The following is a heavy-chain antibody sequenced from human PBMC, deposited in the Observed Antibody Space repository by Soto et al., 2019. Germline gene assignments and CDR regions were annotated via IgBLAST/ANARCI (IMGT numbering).Heavy chain of an antibody. J-gene: IGHJ4*02. CDR1: GFTFSDYY. CDR3: TREKRYYINLTSFYFDN. CDR2: IRNKANNYAT. D-gene: IGHD2-8*01. V-gene: IGHV3-72*01. Sequence: EVQLVQSGGGLVQPGGSLRLSCAASGFTFSDYYMDWVRRAPGKGLDWVGRIRNKANNYATEYAASLKGRVTFSRDDSENSMYLQMNSLETEDTAVYWCTREKRYYINLTSFYFDNWGQGTLVTVSS.